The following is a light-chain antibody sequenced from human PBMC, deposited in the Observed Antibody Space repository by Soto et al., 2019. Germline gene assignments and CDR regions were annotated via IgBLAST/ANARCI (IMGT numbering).Light chain of an antibody. CDR1: QGISNY. CDR3: QKYNSAPLT. CDR2: AAS. J-gene: IGKJ4*01. V-gene: IGKV1-27*01. Sequence: DIQMTQSPSSVSPSVGDRVTSTCRASQGISNYLAWYQQKPGKVPKLLIYAASTLQSGVPSRFSGSGSGTDFTLTISSLQPEDVATYYCQKYNSAPLTVGGGNKVDIK.